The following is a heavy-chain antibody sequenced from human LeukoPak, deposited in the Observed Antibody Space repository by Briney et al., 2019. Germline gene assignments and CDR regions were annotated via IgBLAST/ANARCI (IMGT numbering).Heavy chain of an antibody. J-gene: IGHJ4*02. V-gene: IGHV4-59*05. CDR2: INYSGNT. CDR1: GGSISSYY. Sequence: SETLSLTCTVSGGSISSYYWSWIRQPPGKGLEWIGSINYSGNTYYNPSLKSRVTISVDTSKNQFSLRLSSVTAADTAVYYCASPSISSSTYDYWGQGTLVTVSS. CDR3: ASPSISSSTYDY. D-gene: IGHD6-6*01.